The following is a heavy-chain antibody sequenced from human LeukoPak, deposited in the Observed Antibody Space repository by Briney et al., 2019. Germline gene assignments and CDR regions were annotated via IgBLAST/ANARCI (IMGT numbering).Heavy chain of an antibody. V-gene: IGHV3-48*01. J-gene: IGHJ4*02. D-gene: IGHD3-10*01. CDR3: AKGPEVRGVIVILKTGEKGALDY. Sequence: PGGSLRLSCAASGFTFSSYGMHWVRQAPGKGLEWVSYISSSSSTIYYADSVKGRFTISRDNAKNSLYLQMNSLRAEDTAVYYCAKGPEVRGVIVILKTGEKGALDYWGQGTLVTVSS. CDR1: GFTFSSYG. CDR2: ISSSSSTI.